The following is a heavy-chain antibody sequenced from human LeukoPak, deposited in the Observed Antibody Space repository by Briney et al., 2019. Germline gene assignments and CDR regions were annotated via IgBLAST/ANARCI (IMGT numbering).Heavy chain of an antibody. CDR1: GGSISSYY. CDR3: ARGSYDILTGYYKPPPDVSWFDP. D-gene: IGHD3-9*01. V-gene: IGHV4-59*12. J-gene: IGHJ5*02. CDR2: IYYSGST. Sequence: SETLSLTCTVSGGSISSYYWSWIRQPPGKGLEWIGYIYYSGSTNYDPSLKSRVTISVDTSKNQLSLKLSSVTAADTAVYYCARGSYDILTGYYKPPPDVSWFDPWGQGTLVTVSS.